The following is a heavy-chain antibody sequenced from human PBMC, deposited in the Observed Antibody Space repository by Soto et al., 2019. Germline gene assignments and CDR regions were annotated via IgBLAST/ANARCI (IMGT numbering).Heavy chain of an antibody. CDR1: GYTLIRSC. J-gene: IGHJ5*02. CDR3: ARTEAGLRRNWFDP. V-gene: IGHV1-3*01. D-gene: IGHD6-13*01. CDR2: INAGNGKT. Sequence: GASGNGSLKSSGYTLIRSCIHWVRQAPGQRLECMGWINAGNGKTKYSQKFQGRVTMTRDTSTSTVYMELSSLRSEDTAVYYCARTEAGLRRNWFDPWGQGTLVTVSS.